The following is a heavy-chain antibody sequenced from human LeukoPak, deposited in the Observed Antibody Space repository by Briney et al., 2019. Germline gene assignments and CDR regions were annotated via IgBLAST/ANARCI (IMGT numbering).Heavy chain of an antibody. V-gene: IGHV4-61*02. CDR3: ARTWLGYYGMDV. CDR2: IYTSGST. D-gene: IGHD3-10*01. J-gene: IGHJ6*02. Sequence: SQTLSLTCTVSGGSISSGSYYWSWIRQPAGKGLEWIGRIYTSGSTNYNPSLKSRVTISVDTSKNQFSLKLSSVTAADTAVYYCARTWLGYYGMDVWAKGPRSPSP. CDR1: GGSISSGSYY.